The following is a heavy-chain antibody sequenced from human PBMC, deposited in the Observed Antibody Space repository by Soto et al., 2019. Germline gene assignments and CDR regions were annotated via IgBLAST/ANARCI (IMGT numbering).Heavy chain of an antibody. Sequence: PGGSLRLSCAASGFTFSRYSMNWVRQAPGKGLEWVSSISSSSSYIYYADSVKGRFTISRDNSKKTLYLQMNSLRGEDTAVYYCGKGSAATNYFYYATDVWGQGTTVTVSS. CDR3: GKGSAATNYFYYATDV. D-gene: IGHD2-15*01. CDR1: GFTFSRYS. J-gene: IGHJ6*02. V-gene: IGHV3-21*04. CDR2: ISSSSSYI.